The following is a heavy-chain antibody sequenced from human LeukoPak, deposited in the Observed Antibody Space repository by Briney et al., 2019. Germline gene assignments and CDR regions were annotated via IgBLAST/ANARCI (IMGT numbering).Heavy chain of an antibody. CDR3: AGYDHSNYLAY. CDR1: GVSISCNY. V-gene: IGHV4-4*08. CDR2: IHANGDT. D-gene: IGHD4-11*01. J-gene: IGHJ4*02. Sequence: SETLSLTCTVSGVSISCNYWSWIRQPPGKGLEWNGLEWIGYIHANGDTKYNPSLNSRVTISLDSSRSQLSLNLRSLTAADTALYFCAGYDHSNYLAYWGQGILVTFSS.